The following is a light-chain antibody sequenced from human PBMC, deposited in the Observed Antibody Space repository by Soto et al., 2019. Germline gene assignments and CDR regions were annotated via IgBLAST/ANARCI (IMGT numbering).Light chain of an antibody. CDR1: QRISTY. V-gene: IGKV1-39*01. J-gene: IGKJ5*01. CDR2: AAS. CDR3: QQADTFPIT. Sequence: DIQITQSPSSLSASVGDRVTITCRASQRISTYLNWYQQKPGKAPKLLIYAASSLQSGVPSRFSGSGFGTDFTLTISSLQPEDSAIYYCQQADTFPITFGQGTRLEIK.